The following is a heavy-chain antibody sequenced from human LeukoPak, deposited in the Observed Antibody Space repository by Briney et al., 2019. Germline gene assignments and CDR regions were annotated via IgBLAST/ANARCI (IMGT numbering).Heavy chain of an antibody. D-gene: IGHD6-6*01. V-gene: IGHV3-23*01. Sequence: GGSLRLSCAASGFTFSNYWMHWVRQAPGKGLEWVSAISGSGSSTYYADSVKGRFTISRDNSKNTLYLQMNSLRVEDTAVYYRAKVIGGSSAYDALDIWGQGTMVTVSS. CDR2: ISGSGSST. CDR1: GFTFSNYW. J-gene: IGHJ3*02. CDR3: AKVIGGSSAYDALDI.